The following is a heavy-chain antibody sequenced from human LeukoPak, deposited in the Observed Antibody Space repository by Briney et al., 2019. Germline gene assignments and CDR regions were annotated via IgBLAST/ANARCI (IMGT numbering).Heavy chain of an antibody. CDR3: ARGPRPYYDILTGYPEYFQH. CDR1: GGTFSSYA. V-gene: IGHV1-18*01. J-gene: IGHJ1*01. D-gene: IGHD3-9*01. CDR2: ISAYNGNT. Sequence: ASVKVSCKASGGTFSSYAISWVRQAPGQGLEWMGWISAYNGNTNYAQKLQGRVTMTTDTSTSTAYMELRSLRSDDTAVYYCARGPRPYYDILTGYPEYFQHWGQGTLVTVSS.